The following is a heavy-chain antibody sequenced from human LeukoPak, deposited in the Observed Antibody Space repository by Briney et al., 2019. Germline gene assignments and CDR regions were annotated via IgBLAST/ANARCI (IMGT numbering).Heavy chain of an antibody. D-gene: IGHD6-13*01. CDR3: ARGKARWVAAAGTGYFDY. Sequence: GGSLRLSCAASGFTFSTYSMNWVRQAPGKGLEWVSSISSSGSYIYYADSVKGRFTISRDNAKNSLYLQMNSLRAEDTAVYYCARGKARWVAAAGTGYFDYWGQGTLVTVSS. J-gene: IGHJ4*02. V-gene: IGHV3-21*01. CDR2: ISSSGSYI. CDR1: GFTFSTYS.